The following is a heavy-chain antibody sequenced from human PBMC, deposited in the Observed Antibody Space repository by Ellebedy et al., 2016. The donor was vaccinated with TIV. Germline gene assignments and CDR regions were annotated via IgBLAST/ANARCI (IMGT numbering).Heavy chain of an antibody. D-gene: IGHD5-18*01. CDR3: ARVRGYSYGPLGNYYGMDV. Sequence: SETLSLXCSVSGGSMSGYYWSWVRQPPGKGLEWIGYIYYSGSTKYNPSLKSRVTMSVETPKNQFSLKLSFVTAADTAVYYCARVRGYSYGPLGNYYGMDVWGQGTTVTVSS. CDR1: GGSMSGYY. J-gene: IGHJ6*02. V-gene: IGHV4-59*01. CDR2: IYYSGST.